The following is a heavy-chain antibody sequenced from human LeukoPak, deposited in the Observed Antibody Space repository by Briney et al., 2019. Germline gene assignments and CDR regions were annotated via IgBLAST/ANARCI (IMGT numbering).Heavy chain of an antibody. V-gene: IGHV4-4*07. J-gene: IGHJ5*02. Sequence: SEILSLTCTVSCGSISSYYWSWIRQPAGKGLEWIVRIYANGSTNYNPSLKGRVTMSVDTSKSPFSLQLPPLTASATAVYDCARDSIGIVAANHNLFDAWGQGTLVTVSS. CDR1: CGSISSYY. D-gene: IGHD1-26*01. CDR2: IYANGST. CDR3: ARDSIGIVAANHNLFDA.